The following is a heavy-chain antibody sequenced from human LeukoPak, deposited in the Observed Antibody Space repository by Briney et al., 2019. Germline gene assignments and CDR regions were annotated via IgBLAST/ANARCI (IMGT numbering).Heavy chain of an antibody. D-gene: IGHD3-9*01. V-gene: IGHV3-30*18. CDR1: GFTFSSYG. CDR2: TSYDGSNK. Sequence: PGGSLRLSCAASGFTFSSYGMHWVRQAPGKGLEWVAVTSYDGSNKYYADSVKGRFTISRDNSKNTLYLQMNSLRAEDTAVYYCAKEGGYYDILSNPYYFDYWGQGTLVTVSS. CDR3: AKEGGYYDILSNPYYFDY. J-gene: IGHJ4*02.